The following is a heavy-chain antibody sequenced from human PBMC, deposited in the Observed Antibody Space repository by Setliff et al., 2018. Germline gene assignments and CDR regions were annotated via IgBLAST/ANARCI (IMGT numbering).Heavy chain of an antibody. V-gene: IGHV4-4*07. D-gene: IGHD3-10*01. CDR2: ICRGSNT. CDR1: GGSMTSYY. Sequence: PSETLSLTCTVSGGSMTSYYWSWIRQPAGKGLEWIGRICSSENTIGRICRGSNTHYNPSLQSRVTMSLDTSTNQFSLRLGSVTAADTAVYYCARTSRDGATYMDVWGKGTTVTVSS. J-gene: IGHJ6*03. CDR3: ARTSRDGATYMDV.